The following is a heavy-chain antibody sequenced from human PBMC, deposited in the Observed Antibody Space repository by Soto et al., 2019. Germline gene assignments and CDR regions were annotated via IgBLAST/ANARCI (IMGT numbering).Heavy chain of an antibody. J-gene: IGHJ4*02. CDR1: GFTFSSYA. V-gene: IGHV3-23*01. CDR2: ISGSGGST. Sequence: GGSLRLSCAASGFTFSSYAMSWVRQAPGKGLEWVSAISGSGGSTYYADSVKGRFTISRDNSKNTLYLQMNSLRAEDTAVYYCAKVLKSVPPRLAGSRSGSYPYYFDYWGQGTLVTVSS. D-gene: IGHD3-10*01. CDR3: AKVLKSVPPRLAGSRSGSYPYYFDY.